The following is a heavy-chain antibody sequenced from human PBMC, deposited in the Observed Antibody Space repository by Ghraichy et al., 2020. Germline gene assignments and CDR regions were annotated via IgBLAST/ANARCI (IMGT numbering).Heavy chain of an antibody. D-gene: IGHD2-2*01. CDR1: GGSFSGYY. CDR3: ARYCSSTSCYYFDY. J-gene: IGHJ4*02. CDR2: INHSGST. V-gene: IGHV4-34*01. Sequence: SETLSLTCAVYGGSFSGYYWSWIRQPPGKGLECIGEINHSGSTNYNPSLKSRVTISVDTSKNQFSLKLSSVTAADTAVYYCARYCSSTSCYYFDYWGQGTLVTVSS.